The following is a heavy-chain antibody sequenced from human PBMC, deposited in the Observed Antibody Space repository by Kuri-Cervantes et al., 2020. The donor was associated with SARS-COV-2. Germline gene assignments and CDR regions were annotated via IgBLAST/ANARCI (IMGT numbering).Heavy chain of an antibody. Sequence: ASVKVSCKASGYTFTGYYMHWVRLAPGQGLEWMGWINPNSGGTNYAQKFQGRVTMTRDTSTSSVYMELTRLRSDDTAVYFCGLLRFFDWLSPFDFWGQGTLVTVSS. CDR1: GYTFTGYY. J-gene: IGHJ4*02. CDR3: GLLRFFDWLSPFDF. V-gene: IGHV1-2*02. CDR2: INPNSGGT. D-gene: IGHD3-9*01.